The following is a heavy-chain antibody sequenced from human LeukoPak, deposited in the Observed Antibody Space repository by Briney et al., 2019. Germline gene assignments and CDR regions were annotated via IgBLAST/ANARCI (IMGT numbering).Heavy chain of an antibody. Sequence: ASVKVSCKASGYTFTGYYMYWVRQAPGQGLEWMGWINPNSGGTNYAQKFQGRVTMTRDTSISTAYMELSRLRSDDTAVYYCAICGDEMMVGPCAGDYWGQGTLVTVSS. CDR2: INPNSGGT. CDR3: AICGDEMMVGPCAGDY. J-gene: IGHJ4*02. D-gene: IGHD3-10*01. V-gene: IGHV1-2*02. CDR1: GYTFTGYY.